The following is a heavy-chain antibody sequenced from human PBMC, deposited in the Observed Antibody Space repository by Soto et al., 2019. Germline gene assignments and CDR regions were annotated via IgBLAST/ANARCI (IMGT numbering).Heavy chain of an antibody. Sequence: GESLKISCKGSGYSFTSYWIGWVRQMPGKGLEWMGIIYPGDSDTRYSPSFQGQVTISADKSISTAYLQWSSLKASDTAMYYCARRGQLDTYAYYYYYGMDVWGQGTTVTVSS. D-gene: IGHD6-6*01. V-gene: IGHV5-51*01. CDR3: ARRGQLDTYAYYYYYGMDV. CDR2: IYPGDSDT. J-gene: IGHJ6*02. CDR1: GYSFTSYW.